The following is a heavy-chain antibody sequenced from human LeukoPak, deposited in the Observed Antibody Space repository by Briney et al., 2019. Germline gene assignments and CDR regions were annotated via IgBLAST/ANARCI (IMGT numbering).Heavy chain of an antibody. Sequence: PSETLSLTCTVSGGSISSYYWSWIRQPPGKGLEWIGYIYYSGSTNYNPSLKSRVTISVDTSKNQFSLKLSSVTAADTAVYYCARVRSSGWTNYHGMDVWGQGTTVTVSS. CDR3: ARVRSSGWTNYHGMDV. CDR2: IYYSGST. D-gene: IGHD6-19*01. V-gene: IGHV4-59*01. J-gene: IGHJ6*02. CDR1: GGSISSYY.